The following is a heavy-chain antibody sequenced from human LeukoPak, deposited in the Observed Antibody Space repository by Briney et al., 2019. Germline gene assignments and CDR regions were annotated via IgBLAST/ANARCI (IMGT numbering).Heavy chain of an antibody. CDR2: ISSSSYI. CDR1: GFTFSSYS. V-gene: IGHV3-21*01. CDR3: ARDASGRDSSGYYYFAAFDI. Sequence: GGSLRLSCAASGFTFSSYSMNWVRQAPGKGLEWVSSISSSSYIYYADSVKGRFTISRDNAKNSLYLQMNSLRAEDTAVYYCARDASGRDSSGYYYFAAFDIWGQGTMVTVSS. D-gene: IGHD3-22*01. J-gene: IGHJ3*02.